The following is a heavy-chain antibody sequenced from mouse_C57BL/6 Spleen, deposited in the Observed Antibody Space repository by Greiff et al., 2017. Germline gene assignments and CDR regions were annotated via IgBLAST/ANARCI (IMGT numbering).Heavy chain of an antibody. Sequence: EVQLQQSGAELVRPGASVKLSCTASGFNIKDDYMHWVKQRPEQGLEWIGWIDPENGDTEYASKFQGKATITADTSSNTAYLQLSSLTSEDTAVYYCTSFVGYFAWFAYWGQGTLVTVSA. D-gene: IGHD2-3*01. CDR3: TSFVGYFAWFAY. J-gene: IGHJ3*01. CDR2: IDPENGDT. CDR1: GFNIKDDY. V-gene: IGHV14-4*01.